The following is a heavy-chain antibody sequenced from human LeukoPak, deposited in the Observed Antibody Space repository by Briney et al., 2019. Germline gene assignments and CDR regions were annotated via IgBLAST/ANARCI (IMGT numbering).Heavy chain of an antibody. Sequence: SETLSLTCTVSRGSITSNYWSWIRQPPGKGLEWIGYIYYSGSTHYNPSLKSRVTISTDTSKNQFSLRLNSVTAADTAVYYCARWDSSGSHFDYWGQGTLVTVSS. CDR1: RGSITSNY. D-gene: IGHD3-22*01. CDR3: ARWDSSGSHFDY. CDR2: IYYSGST. V-gene: IGHV4-59*01. J-gene: IGHJ4*02.